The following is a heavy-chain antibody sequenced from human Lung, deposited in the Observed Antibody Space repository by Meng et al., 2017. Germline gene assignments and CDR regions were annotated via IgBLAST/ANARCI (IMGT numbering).Heavy chain of an antibody. CDR2: INPKSGDT. J-gene: IGHJ4*02. Sequence: QGELVRAGAEVEKPGASVKVSCKASGYTVPDYWLHWVRRAPGQGLEWMGRINPKSGDTHYAQKFQARVTMTGDTSISTAYMELSGLRSDDTAMYYCARDEDISAAGKLFGDYWGQGTLVTVSS. CDR3: ARDEDISAAGKLFGDY. D-gene: IGHD6-25*01. CDR1: GYTVPDYW. V-gene: IGHV1-2*06.